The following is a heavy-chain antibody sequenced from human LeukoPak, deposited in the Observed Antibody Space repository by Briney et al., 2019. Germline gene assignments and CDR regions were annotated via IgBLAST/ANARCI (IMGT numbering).Heavy chain of an antibody. Sequence: PSETLSLTCTVSGGSISSYYWSWIQQPPGKGLEWIGYIYYSGSTNYNPSLKSRVTISVDTSKNQFSLKLSSVTAADTAVYYCARSMVRGVRDWFDPWGQGTLVTVSS. D-gene: IGHD3-10*01. CDR3: ARSMVRGVRDWFDP. CDR1: GGSISSYY. J-gene: IGHJ5*02. V-gene: IGHV4-59*01. CDR2: IYYSGST.